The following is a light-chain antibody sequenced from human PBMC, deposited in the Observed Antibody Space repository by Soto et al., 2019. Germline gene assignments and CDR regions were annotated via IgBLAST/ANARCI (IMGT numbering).Light chain of an antibody. V-gene: IGKV3-15*01. CDR2: GAS. Sequence: EIVLTQSPGTLSLSPGERATLSCRASQSVSSRLAWYQQKPGQAPRLLISGASTRATGIPARFSGSGSGTEFTLTVSSLQSEDFAVYYCQQYNNWPPVTFGPGTKVDIK. CDR3: QQYNNWPPVT. CDR1: QSVSSR. J-gene: IGKJ3*01.